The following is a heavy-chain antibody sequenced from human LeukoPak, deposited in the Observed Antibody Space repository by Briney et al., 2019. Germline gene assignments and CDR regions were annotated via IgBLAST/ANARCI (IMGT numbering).Heavy chain of an antibody. CDR2: IYYSGST. D-gene: IGHD6-19*01. Sequence: SETLSLTCTVSGGSISSSSYYWGWIRQPPGKGLEWIGSIYYSGSTYYNPSLKSRVTISVDTSKNQFSLKLSSVTAADMAVYYCARLGGWYDYWGQGTLVTVSS. V-gene: IGHV4-39*01. CDR3: ARLGGWYDY. CDR1: GGSISSSSYY. J-gene: IGHJ4*02.